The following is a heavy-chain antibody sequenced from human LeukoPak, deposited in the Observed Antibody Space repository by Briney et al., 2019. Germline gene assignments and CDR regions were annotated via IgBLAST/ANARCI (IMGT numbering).Heavy chain of an antibody. V-gene: IGHV3-48*04. Sequence: GGSLRLSCAASGFTFSSYSMNWVRQAPGKGLEWVSYISSSSTTIYYADTVKGRFTISRDNAKNSLYLQMNSLRAEDTAVYYCARGSWGAREGHIGYWGQGTLVTVSS. D-gene: IGHD1-26*01. CDR1: GFTFSSYS. CDR2: ISSSSTTI. J-gene: IGHJ4*02. CDR3: ARGSWGAREGHIGY.